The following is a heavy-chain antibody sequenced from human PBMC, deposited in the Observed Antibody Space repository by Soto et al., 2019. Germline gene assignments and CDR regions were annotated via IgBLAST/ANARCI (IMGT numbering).Heavy chain of an antibody. J-gene: IGHJ4*02. CDR2: ISYAGSYK. D-gene: IGHD3-3*01. Sequence: QVQLVESGGGVVQPGRSLRLSCAASGFTFSSYGMHWVRQAPGKGLEWVAVISYAGSYKYYADSVKGRFTISRDNSKNTMYCQTNSLRAEDTAVYYCANWNGGFDYWGQGTLVTVSS. CDR3: ANWNGGFDY. V-gene: IGHV3-30*18. CDR1: GFTFSSYG.